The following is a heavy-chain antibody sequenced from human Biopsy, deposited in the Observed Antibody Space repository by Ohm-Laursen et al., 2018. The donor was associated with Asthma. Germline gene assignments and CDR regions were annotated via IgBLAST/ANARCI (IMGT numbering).Heavy chain of an antibody. CDR2: IITIFGTT. D-gene: IGHD6-19*01. V-gene: IGHV1-69*01. CDR1: GDTFRTSA. CDR3: ARCQVGYSSGWSLLLKKIYYSGMDV. J-gene: IGHJ6*02. Sequence: GSSVKVSCKASGDTFRTSAFSWVRQAPGQGLEWLGGIITIFGTTNYAQKFQGRVTITADESTSTAYMEVTSLRSEDTAIYYCARCQVGYSSGWSLLLKKIYYSGMDVWGQGTAVTVSS.